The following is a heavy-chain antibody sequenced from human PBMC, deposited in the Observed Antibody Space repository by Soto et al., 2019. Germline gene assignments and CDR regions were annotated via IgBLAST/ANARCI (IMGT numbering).Heavy chain of an antibody. CDR3: ARDVEIAVVPADYYYYGMDV. CDR2: ISAYNGNT. J-gene: IGHJ6*02. Sequence: ASVKVSCKASGYTFTSYGISWVRQAPGQGLEWMGWISAYNGNTNYAPKLQGRVTMTTDTSTSTAYMELRSLRSDDTAVYYCARDVEIAVVPADYYYYGMDVWGQGTTVTVSS. D-gene: IGHD2-2*03. CDR1: GYTFTSYG. V-gene: IGHV1-18*01.